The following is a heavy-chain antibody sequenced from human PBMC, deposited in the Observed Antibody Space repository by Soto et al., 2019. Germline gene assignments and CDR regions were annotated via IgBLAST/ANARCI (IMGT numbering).Heavy chain of an antibody. CDR2: ISGSGFST. CDR3: ATFIFARPFDD. D-gene: IGHD3-9*01. CDR1: GVALNSCA. V-gene: IGHV3-23*01. Sequence: ARGLACVASGVALNSCAVNWVRQAPGQGLEWVSAISGSGFSTYYADSVKGRFSISSDSSKNTLFLQMNSLRADDTAVYFCATFIFARPFDDSGQGTTV. J-gene: IGHJ3*01.